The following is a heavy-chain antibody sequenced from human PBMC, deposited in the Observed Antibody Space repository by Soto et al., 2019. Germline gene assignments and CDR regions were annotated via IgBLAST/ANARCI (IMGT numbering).Heavy chain of an antibody. D-gene: IGHD1-7*01. CDR2: IYYSGST. J-gene: IGHJ4*02. CDR1: GVSVSSGTYY. V-gene: IGHV4-61*01. CDR3: ARARYKWNYLAKWYFDY. Sequence: SETLSLTCTVSGVSVSSGTYYWSWLRPPPGQGLEWVGYIYYSGSTNDNPSLKSRVTISVDTSKIQFSLKLSFVTAADTAVYYCARARYKWNYLAKWYFDYWGQGTLVTVSS.